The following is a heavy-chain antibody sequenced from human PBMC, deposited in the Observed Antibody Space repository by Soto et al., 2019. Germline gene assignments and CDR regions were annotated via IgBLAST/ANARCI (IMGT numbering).Heavy chain of an antibody. CDR2: ISYDGSNK. D-gene: IGHD5-12*01. CDR1: GFTFSSYA. Sequence: ESGGGVVQPGRSLRLSCAASGFTFSSYAMHWVRQAPGKGLEWVAVISYDGSNKYYADSVKGRFTISRDNSKNTLYLQMNSLRAEDTAVYYCARGLIVATIDAFDIWGQGTMVTVSS. J-gene: IGHJ3*02. V-gene: IGHV3-30-3*01. CDR3: ARGLIVATIDAFDI.